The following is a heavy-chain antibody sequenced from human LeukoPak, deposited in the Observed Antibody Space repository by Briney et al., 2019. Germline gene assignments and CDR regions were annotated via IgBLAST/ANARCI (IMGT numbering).Heavy chain of an antibody. D-gene: IGHD6-19*01. CDR1: GYIFTDYY. V-gene: IGHV1-46*01. Sequence: ASVKVSCKASGYIFTDYYVHWVRQAPGLGLERMGIINPLRGITIYAQKFQGRVTMTSDTSTNTVYMELSSLISEDTAVYYCTRTIGYRPVAGLKEKWFDPWGQGTLVTVSS. J-gene: IGHJ5*02. CDR3: TRTIGYRPVAGLKEKWFDP. CDR2: INPLRGIT.